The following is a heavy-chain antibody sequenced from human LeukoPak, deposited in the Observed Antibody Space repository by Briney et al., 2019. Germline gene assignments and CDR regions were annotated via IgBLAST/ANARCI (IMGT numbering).Heavy chain of an antibody. J-gene: IGHJ4*02. CDR3: AMSRDGYNGLDY. D-gene: IGHD5-24*01. CDR1: GFTFSNYW. Sequence: GGSLRLSCAASGFTFSNYWMSWVRQAPGKGLEWVANIKQDGSEKYYVDSVKGRFTISRDDAKNTLYLQMNSLRAEDTAVYYCAMSRDGYNGLDYWGQGTLVTVSS. CDR2: IKQDGSEK. V-gene: IGHV3-7*01.